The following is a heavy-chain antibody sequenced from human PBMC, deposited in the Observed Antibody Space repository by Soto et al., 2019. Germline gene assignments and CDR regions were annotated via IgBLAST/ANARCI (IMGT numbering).Heavy chain of an antibody. Sequence: GGSLRLSCAASGFTFSSYAMHWVRQAPGKGLEWVAVISYDGSNKYYADSVKGRFTISRDNSKNTLYLQMNSLRAEDTAVYYCASTAGSLRYFDYWGQGTLVTVSS. J-gene: IGHJ4*02. CDR2: ISYDGSNK. D-gene: IGHD6-13*01. CDR3: ASTAGSLRYFDY. CDR1: GFTFSSYA. V-gene: IGHV3-30-3*01.